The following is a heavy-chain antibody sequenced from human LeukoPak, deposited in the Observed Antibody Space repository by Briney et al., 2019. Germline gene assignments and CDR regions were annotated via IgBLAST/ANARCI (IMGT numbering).Heavy chain of an antibody. CDR3: TRDSEFWSGYDY. J-gene: IGHJ4*02. D-gene: IGHD3-3*01. CDR2: IRSKAYGGTT. Sequence: QPGRSLRLSCTASGFTFGDYTMSWVRQAPGKGLEWVGFIRSKAYGGTTEYAASVKGRFTISRDDSKSITYLQMNSLKTEDTAVYYCTRDSEFWSGYDYWGQGTLVTVSS. CDR1: GFTFGDYT. V-gene: IGHV3-49*04.